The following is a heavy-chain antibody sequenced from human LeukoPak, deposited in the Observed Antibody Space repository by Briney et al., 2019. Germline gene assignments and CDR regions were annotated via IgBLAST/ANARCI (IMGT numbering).Heavy chain of an antibody. CDR1: GGSISSYY. Sequence: PSETLSLTCTVSGGSISSYYWNWIRQPAGKGLEWLGHVFTRGTTNYNASLASRLTISLDTAKNQFSLSLTSVTAADTAMYFCARSSLAVYFDYWGQGTLVTASS. V-gene: IGHV4-4*07. J-gene: IGHJ4*02. CDR3: ARSSLAVYFDY. CDR2: VFTRGTT.